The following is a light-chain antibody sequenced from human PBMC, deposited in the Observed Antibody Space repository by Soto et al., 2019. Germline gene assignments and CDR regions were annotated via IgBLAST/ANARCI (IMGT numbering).Light chain of an antibody. CDR2: EVS. J-gene: IGLJ1*01. CDR1: SSDVGGYNY. CDR3: TSYTSSSPDV. Sequence: QSVLTQPASVSGSPGQSITISCTGTSSDVGGYNYVSWYQQHPGKAPRLIIYEVSRRRSGISNRLSGSKSGNTASLTISGLQAVDEADYYCTSYTSSSPDVFGTGTKLTVL. V-gene: IGLV2-14*01.